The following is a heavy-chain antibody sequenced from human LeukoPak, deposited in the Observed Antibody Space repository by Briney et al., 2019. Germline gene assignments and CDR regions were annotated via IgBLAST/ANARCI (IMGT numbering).Heavy chain of an antibody. V-gene: IGHV4-4*07. CDR2: IYTSGST. Sequence: SETLSLTCTVSGGSISSYYWSWIRQPAGKGLEWIGRIYTSGSTNYNPSLKSRVTMSVDTSKNQFSLKLGSVTAADTAVYYCAREAYYYDSSGQNTLGYWGQGTLVTVSS. CDR1: GGSISSYY. D-gene: IGHD3-22*01. CDR3: AREAYYYDSSGQNTLGY. J-gene: IGHJ4*02.